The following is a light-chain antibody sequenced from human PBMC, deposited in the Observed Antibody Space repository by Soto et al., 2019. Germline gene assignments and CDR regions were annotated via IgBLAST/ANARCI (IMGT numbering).Light chain of an antibody. CDR3: QQYGSSPST. Sequence: EIVVTQSPGTLSLSPGERATLSCRASQSVSSSYLAWYQQKPGQAPRLLIYGASSRATGIPDRFSGSGSGTDFTLTISRLEPEDLAVYYCQQYGSSPSTFGQGTKLEIK. CDR2: GAS. CDR1: QSVSSSY. J-gene: IGKJ2*02. V-gene: IGKV3-20*01.